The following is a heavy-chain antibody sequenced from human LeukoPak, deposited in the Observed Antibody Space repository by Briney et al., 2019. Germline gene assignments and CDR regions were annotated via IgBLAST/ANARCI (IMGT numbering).Heavy chain of an antibody. D-gene: IGHD6-19*01. CDR1: GGSISSYY. V-gene: IGHV4-59*01. CDR2: IYYSGST. J-gene: IGHJ4*02. CDR3: ARADSYSSGWYGGLDY. Sequence: SETLSLTCTVSGGSISSYYWSWLRQPPGKGLEWIGYIYYSGSTNYNPSLKSRVTISVDTSKNQVSLKLSSVTAADTAVYYWARADSYSSGWYGGLDYWGQGTLVTVSS.